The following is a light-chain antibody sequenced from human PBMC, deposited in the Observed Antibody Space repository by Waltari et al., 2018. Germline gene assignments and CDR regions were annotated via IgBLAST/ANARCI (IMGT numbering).Light chain of an antibody. CDR1: QTISTY. V-gene: IGKV1-39*01. CDR3: QQSYQSPT. J-gene: IGKJ1*01. Sequence: DIQMTQSPPSLSASVGDTVTITCRAPQTISTYLNWYQQKSGKAPKLLISAPSTLQTGVPSRFSGSGAGTHFTLTIRNLQPEDSATYYCQQSYQSPTFGQGTKVEV. CDR2: APS.